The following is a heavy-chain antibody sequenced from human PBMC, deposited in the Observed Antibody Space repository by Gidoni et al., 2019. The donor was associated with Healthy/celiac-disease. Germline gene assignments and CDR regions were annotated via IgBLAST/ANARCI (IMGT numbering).Heavy chain of an antibody. J-gene: IGHJ4*02. CDR2: TRNKANSYTT. CDR1: GFPFTDPY. Sequence: EVQLVESGGGLVQPGGSLRLSCALSGFPFTDPYRDWARQAPGKGLGWVGRTRNKANSYTTEDAASVKGRFTISRDDSKNSLYLKMNSLKTEDTAVYYCASLYCSSTSCTYDYWGQGTLVTVSS. D-gene: IGHD2-2*01. V-gene: IGHV3-72*01. CDR3: ASLYCSSTSCTYDY.